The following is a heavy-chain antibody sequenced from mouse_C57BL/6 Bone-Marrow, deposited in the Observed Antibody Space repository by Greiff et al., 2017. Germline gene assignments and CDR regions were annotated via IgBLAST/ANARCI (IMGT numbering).Heavy chain of an antibody. CDR3: ARRGYGNYAYWYFDV. CDR2: IDPSDSYT. D-gene: IGHD2-10*02. CDR1: GYTFTSYW. J-gene: IGHJ1*03. Sequence: LQQPGAELVMPGASVKLSCKASGYTFTSYWMHWVKQRPGQGLEWIGEIDPSDSYTNYNQKFKGKSTLTVDKSSSTAYMQLSSLTSEDSAVYYCARRGYGNYAYWYFDVWGTGTTVTVSS. V-gene: IGHV1-69*01.